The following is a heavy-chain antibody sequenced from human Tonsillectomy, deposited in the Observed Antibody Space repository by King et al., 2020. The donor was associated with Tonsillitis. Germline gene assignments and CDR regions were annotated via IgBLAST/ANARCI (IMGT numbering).Heavy chain of an antibody. V-gene: IGHV4-39*01. CDR3: ARSSHRLMSYTWFDP. CDR1: GDSMSSTNYF. D-gene: IGHD6-19*01. Sequence: QLQESGPGLVKPSETLSLTCAVSGDSMSSTNYFWGWIRQPPGKGLEWIGSISYSEITYYNPSLESRSTISVDTSKNQFSLRLSSVTADTAVYYCARSSHRLMSYTWFDPWGQGTLVTVSS. CDR2: ISYSEIT. J-gene: IGHJ5*02.